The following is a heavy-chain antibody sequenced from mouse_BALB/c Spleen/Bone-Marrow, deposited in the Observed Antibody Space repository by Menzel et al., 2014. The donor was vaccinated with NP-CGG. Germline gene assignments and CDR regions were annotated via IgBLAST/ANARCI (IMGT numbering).Heavy chain of an antibody. CDR2: IXSGGGS. D-gene: IGHD2-5*01. V-gene: IGHV2-4-1*01. CDR3: ARTSNYVDFDY. CDR1: GFSLTSYG. Sequence: VQLQQSGPGLVQPSQSLSITCTVSGFSLTSYGVHWVRQSPGKGLEWLGAIXSGGGSDYNAAFISRLSITKDNSKSQVFFKMFSLQVDDTAIYYCARTSNYVDFDYWGQGTTLTVSS. J-gene: IGHJ2*01.